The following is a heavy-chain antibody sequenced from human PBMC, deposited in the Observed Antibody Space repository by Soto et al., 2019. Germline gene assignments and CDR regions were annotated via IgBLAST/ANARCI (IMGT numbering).Heavy chain of an antibody. CDR1: GCTFSSYG. V-gene: IGHV3-30*18. Sequence: GSLRLSWAASGCTFSSYGMHGGRQAPGKGLEWVAIISYDGSNKYYADSVKGRFAISRDNSKNTLYLQMNSLRTEDTAVYFCAKDWTIAVARYDVMAFSGQRTTVT. CDR3: AKDWTIAVARYDVMAF. D-gene: IGHD6-19*01. J-gene: IGHJ6*02. CDR2: ISYDGSNK.